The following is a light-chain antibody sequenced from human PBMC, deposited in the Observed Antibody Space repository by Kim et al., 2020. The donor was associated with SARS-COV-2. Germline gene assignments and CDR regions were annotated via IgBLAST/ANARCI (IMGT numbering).Light chain of an antibody. J-gene: IGLJ3*02. V-gene: IGLV3-1*01. CDR2: QDS. CDR1: KLGDKY. CDR3: QAWDSSTKWV. Sequence: SYELTQPPSVSVSPGQTASITCSGDKLGDKYACWYQQKPGQSPVLVIYQDSKRPSGIPERFSGSNSGNTATLTISGTQAMDEADYYCQAWDSSTKWVFGGGTQLTV.